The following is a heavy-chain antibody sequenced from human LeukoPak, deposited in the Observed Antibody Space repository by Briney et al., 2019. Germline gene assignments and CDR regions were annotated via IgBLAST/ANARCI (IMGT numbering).Heavy chain of an antibody. CDR3: XXXXXXXLXY. Sequence: SFXXSXVRQAPXKXXEWVSAISGSGGSTYYADSVKGQFTISXXNSXXTLYLQMNSLRAEDTAVYYXXXXXXXXLXYWGXXXXXXVSS. CDR1: SFX. V-gene: IGHV3-23*01. J-gene: IGHJ4*01. CDR2: ISGSGGST.